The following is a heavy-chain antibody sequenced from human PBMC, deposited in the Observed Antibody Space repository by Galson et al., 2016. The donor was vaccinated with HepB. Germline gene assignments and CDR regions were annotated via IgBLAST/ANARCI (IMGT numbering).Heavy chain of an antibody. CDR3: ARDSPLDVLRFLEWFSPYGMDV. J-gene: IGHJ6*02. CDR2: ISYDGSNK. Sequence: SLRLSCAASGFTFSRYSMHWVRQAPGKGLEWVAVISYDGSNKDYADSVKGRFTISRDNSKTMLYLQMNSLRAEDTAVYYCARDSPLDVLRFLEWFSPYGMDVWGQGTTVTVSS. D-gene: IGHD3-3*01. CDR1: GFTFSRYS. V-gene: IGHV3-30*04.